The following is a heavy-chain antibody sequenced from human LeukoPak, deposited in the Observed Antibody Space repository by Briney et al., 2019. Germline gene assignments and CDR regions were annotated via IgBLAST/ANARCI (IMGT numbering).Heavy chain of an antibody. CDR2: INHSGST. J-gene: IGHJ4*02. CDR1: GGSFSGYY. CDR3: ARVYDSSGYYSHRYYFDY. V-gene: IGHV4-34*01. D-gene: IGHD3-22*01. Sequence: PSETLSLTCAVYGGSFSGYYWSWIRQPPGKGLERIGEINHSGSTNYNPSLKSRVTISVDTSKNQFSLKLSSVTAADTAVYYCARVYDSSGYYSHRYYFDYWGQGTLVTVSS.